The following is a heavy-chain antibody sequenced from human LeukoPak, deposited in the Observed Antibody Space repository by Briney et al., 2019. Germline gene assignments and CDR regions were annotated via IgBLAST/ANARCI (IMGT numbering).Heavy chain of an antibody. V-gene: IGHV3-30*04. CDR3: ARDLRDGGCDY. CDR2: ISYDGSNK. CDR1: GFTFSSYA. Sequence: GGSLRLSCAASGFTFSSYAMHWVRQAPGKGLEWVAVISYDGSNKYYADSVKGRFTISRDNSKNTLYLQMNSLRAEDTAVYYCARDLRDGGCDYWGQGTLVTVSS. D-gene: IGHD3-16*01. J-gene: IGHJ4*02.